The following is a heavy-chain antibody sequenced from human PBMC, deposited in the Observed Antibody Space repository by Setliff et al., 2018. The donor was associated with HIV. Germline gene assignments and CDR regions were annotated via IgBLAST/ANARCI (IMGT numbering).Heavy chain of an antibody. Sequence: PSETLSLTCTVSGDSVRSSRYYWSWIRRPAGMGLEWIGRFDSSGGTDYNPSLKSRVTISKDTSKNQLSLKLTSVTAADTAVYFWAGDYAGSGRPFDYWGQGTLVTVSS. J-gene: IGHJ4*02. CDR1: GDSVRSSRYY. V-gene: IGHV4-61*02. CDR2: FDSSGGT. D-gene: IGHD6-19*01. CDR3: AGDYAGSGRPFDY.